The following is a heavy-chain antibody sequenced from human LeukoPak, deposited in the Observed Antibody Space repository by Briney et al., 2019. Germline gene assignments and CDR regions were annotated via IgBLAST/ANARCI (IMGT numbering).Heavy chain of an antibody. J-gene: IGHJ5*02. CDR1: GYTFTGYY. Sequence: GASVTVSCKASGYTFTGYYMHWVRQAPGQGLEWMGWINPNSGGTNYAQKFQGRVTMTRDTSISTAYMELSRLRSDDTAVYYCARDKGSSSWYSTFDPWGQGTLVTVSS. CDR2: INPNSGGT. CDR3: ARDKGSSSWYSTFDP. D-gene: IGHD6-13*01. V-gene: IGHV1-2*02.